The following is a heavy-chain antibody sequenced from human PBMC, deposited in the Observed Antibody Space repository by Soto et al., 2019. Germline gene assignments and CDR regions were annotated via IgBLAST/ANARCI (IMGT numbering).Heavy chain of an antibody. J-gene: IGHJ6*03. CDR1: GFTFSSYG. V-gene: IGHV3-30*18. CDR3: AKSPGPYYYYYMDV. D-gene: IGHD3-10*01. CDR2: ISYDGSNK. Sequence: GGSLRLSCAASGFTFSSYGMHWVRQAPGKGLEWVAVISYDGSNKYYADSVKGRFTISRDNSKNTLYLQMNSLRAEDTAVYYCAKSPGPYYYYYMDVWGKGTTVTVSS.